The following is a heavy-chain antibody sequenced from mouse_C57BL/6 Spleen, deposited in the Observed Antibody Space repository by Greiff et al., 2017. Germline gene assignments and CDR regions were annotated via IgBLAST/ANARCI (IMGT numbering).Heavy chain of an antibody. V-gene: IGHV1-50*01. CDR1: GYTFTSYW. D-gene: IGHD1-1*01. J-gene: IGHJ2*01. CDR3: ARAATVVATVDY. CDR2: IDPSDSYT. Sequence: VQLQQPGAELVKPGASVKLSCKASGYTFTSYWMQWVKQRPGQGLEWIGEIDPSDSYTNYNQKFKGKATLTVDTSSSTAYMQLSSLTSEDSAVYYCARAATVVATVDYWGQGTTLTVSS.